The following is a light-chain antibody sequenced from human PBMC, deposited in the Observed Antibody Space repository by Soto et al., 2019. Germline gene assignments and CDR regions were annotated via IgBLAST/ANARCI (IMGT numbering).Light chain of an antibody. J-gene: IGKJ5*01. CDR2: GAS. CDR3: QQRSNWPSIT. Sequence: EIVLTQSPGTLSLSPGERATLSCRASQSVSSYLAWYQQKPGQAPRLLIFGASNRATGIPARFSGSGSGTDFTLTISSLEPEDSAVYYCQQRSNWPSITFGQGTLLETK. V-gene: IGKV3-11*01. CDR1: QSVSSY.